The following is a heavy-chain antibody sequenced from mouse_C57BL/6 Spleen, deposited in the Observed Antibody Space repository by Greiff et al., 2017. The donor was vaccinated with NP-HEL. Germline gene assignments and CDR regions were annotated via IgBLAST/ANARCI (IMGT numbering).Heavy chain of an antibody. Sequence: EVQLQQSGPELVKPGASVKISCKASGYTFTDYYMNWVKQSHGKSLEWIGDINPNNGGTSYNQKFKGKATLTVDKSSSTAYMELRSLTSEDSAVYYCARGPYDYDPFAYWGQGTLVTVSA. V-gene: IGHV1-26*01. CDR3: ARGPYDYDPFAY. J-gene: IGHJ3*01. D-gene: IGHD2-4*01. CDR1: GYTFTDYY. CDR2: INPNNGGT.